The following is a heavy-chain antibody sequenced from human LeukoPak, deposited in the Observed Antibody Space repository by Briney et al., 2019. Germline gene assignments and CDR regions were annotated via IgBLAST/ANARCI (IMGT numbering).Heavy chain of an antibody. D-gene: IGHD3-9*01. J-gene: IGHJ3*02. CDR2: ISSNSSYI. V-gene: IGHV3-21*01. CDR1: GFTFSSYS. Sequence: GGSLRLSCAASGFTFSSYSMNWVRQAPGKGLEWVSSISSNSSYIYYADSVKGRFTISRDNAKNSLYLQMNSLRAEDTAVYYCARDHYDILTGYGINAFDIWGQGTMVTVSS. CDR3: ARDHYDILTGYGINAFDI.